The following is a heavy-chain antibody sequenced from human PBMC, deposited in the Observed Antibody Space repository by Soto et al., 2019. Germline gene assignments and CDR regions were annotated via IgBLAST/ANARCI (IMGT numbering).Heavy chain of an antibody. Sequence: ASVKVSCKASGYTFTGYYMHWVRQAPGQGLEWMGWINPNSGGTNYAQKFQGWVTMTRDTSISTAYMELSRLRSDDTAVYYCARGWFGEYPYYYYGMDVWGQGTTVTVSS. CDR1: GYTFTGYY. D-gene: IGHD3-10*01. V-gene: IGHV1-2*04. CDR3: ARGWFGEYPYYYYGMDV. J-gene: IGHJ6*02. CDR2: INPNSGGT.